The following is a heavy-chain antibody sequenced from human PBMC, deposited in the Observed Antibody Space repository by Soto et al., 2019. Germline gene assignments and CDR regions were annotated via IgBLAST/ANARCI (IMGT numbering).Heavy chain of an antibody. CDR3: ALSQRRSRCSGGNCYHFDF. V-gene: IGHV2-5*02. Sequence: QITLKESGPPLVKPTQTLTLTCAFSGFSLSADGVGVGWIRQPPGKAPEWLALIFWDGDKRYSPSLKSRLSITTDASKSHVVLIMTDMDPVDTATFYCALSQRRSRCSGGNCYHFDFWGQGTLVTVSS. D-gene: IGHD2-15*01. J-gene: IGHJ4*02. CDR1: GFSLSADGVG. CDR2: IFWDGDK.